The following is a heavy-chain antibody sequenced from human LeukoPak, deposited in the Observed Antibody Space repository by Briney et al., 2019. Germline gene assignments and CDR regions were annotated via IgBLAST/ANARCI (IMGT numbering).Heavy chain of an antibody. CDR2: ISGSGGST. J-gene: IGHJ4*02. D-gene: IGHD1-26*01. CDR1: GFTFSSYA. CDR3: AKSPDGYSGSYYPFDY. V-gene: IGHV3-23*01. Sequence: PGGSLRLSCAASGFTFSSYAMSWVRQAPGKGLEWVSAISGSGGSTYYADSVKGRFTISRDNSKNTLYLQMNSLRAEDTAVYYCAKSPDGYSGSYYPFDYWGQGTLVTVSS.